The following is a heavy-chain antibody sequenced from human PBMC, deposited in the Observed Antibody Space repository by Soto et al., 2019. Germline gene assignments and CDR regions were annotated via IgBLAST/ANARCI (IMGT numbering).Heavy chain of an antibody. V-gene: IGHV3-23*01. D-gene: IGHD3-9*01. Sequence: GGSLRLSCAASGFTFSSYAMSWVRQAPGKGLEWVSAISGSGGSTYYADSVKGRFTISRDNSKNTLYLQMNSLRAEDTAVYYCAKDRGRYDILTGYYYFDYWGQGTLVTVSS. CDR1: GFTFSSYA. J-gene: IGHJ4*02. CDR3: AKDRGRYDILTGYYYFDY. CDR2: ISGSGGST.